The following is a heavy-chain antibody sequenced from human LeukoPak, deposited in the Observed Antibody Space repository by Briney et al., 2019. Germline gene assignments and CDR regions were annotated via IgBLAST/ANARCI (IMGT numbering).Heavy chain of an antibody. Sequence: PSETLSLTCAVSGGSISSDNWWSWVRQPPGKRLEWIGEIHHRGSTNYNPSLQSRVTISVDTSKNLFSLKLSSVTAADTAVYYCARDLGGIAAAIDYWGQGTLVTVSS. CDR3: ARDLGGIAAAIDY. CDR1: GGSISSDNW. J-gene: IGHJ4*02. V-gene: IGHV4-4*02. D-gene: IGHD6-13*01. CDR2: IHHRGST.